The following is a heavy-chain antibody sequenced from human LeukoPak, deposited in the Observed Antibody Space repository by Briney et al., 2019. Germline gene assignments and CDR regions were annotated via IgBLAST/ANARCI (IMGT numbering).Heavy chain of an antibody. D-gene: IGHD3-22*01. V-gene: IGHV3-30-3*01. J-gene: IGHJ4*02. Sequence: GRSLRLSCAASGFTFSSYAMHWVRQAPGKGLEWVAGILHDGSNKYYADSAKGRFTISRDNSKNTLSLQMNSLRADDTAVYYCGRDGDSSGYFYFDNWGQGTLVTVSS. CDR3: GRDGDSSGYFYFDN. CDR1: GFTFSSYA. CDR2: ILHDGSNK.